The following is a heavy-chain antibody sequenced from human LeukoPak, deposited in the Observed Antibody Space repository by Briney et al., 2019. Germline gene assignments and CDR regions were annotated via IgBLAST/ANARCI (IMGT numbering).Heavy chain of an antibody. J-gene: IGHJ6*03. V-gene: IGHV3-7*01. Sequence: GGSLRLSCAASGFTFSSYWMSWVRQAPGKGLEWVANIKQGGSEKYYVDSVKGRVTISRDNAKNSLYLQMNSLRAEDTAVYYCARDRKGYCSGGGCRRPPTYYMDVWGKGTTVTVSS. CDR3: ARDRKGYCSGGGCRRPPTYYMDV. CDR2: IKQGGSEK. D-gene: IGHD2-15*01. CDR1: GFTFSSYW.